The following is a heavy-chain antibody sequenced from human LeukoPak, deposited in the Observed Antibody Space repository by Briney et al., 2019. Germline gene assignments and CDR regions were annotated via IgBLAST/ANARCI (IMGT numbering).Heavy chain of an antibody. J-gene: IGHJ5*02. CDR1: GYTFTSYG. CDR2: ISAYNGNT. CDR3: ARDRPIFGVVIFNWFDP. V-gene: IGHV1-18*01. D-gene: IGHD3-3*01. Sequence: ASVKVSCKASGYTFTSYGISWVRQAPGQGLEWMGWISAYNGNTNYAQKLQGRVTMTTDTSTSTAYMELRSLRSDDTAVYCCARDRPIFGVVIFNWFDPWGQGTLVTVSS.